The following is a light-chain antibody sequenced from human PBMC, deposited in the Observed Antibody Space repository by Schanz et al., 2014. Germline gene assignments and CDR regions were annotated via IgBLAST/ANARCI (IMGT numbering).Light chain of an antibody. CDR2: DAF. CDR3: QHCNSYPIT. V-gene: IGKV1-33*01. J-gene: IGKJ5*01. Sequence: DIQMTQSPSSLSASVGDRVTITCRASQSISSYLNWYQQKPGKAPKLLIYDAFNLVPGVPSRFSGGGSGTDFTFTISSLQPDDFATYYCQHCNSYPITFGQGTRLEIK. CDR1: QSISSY.